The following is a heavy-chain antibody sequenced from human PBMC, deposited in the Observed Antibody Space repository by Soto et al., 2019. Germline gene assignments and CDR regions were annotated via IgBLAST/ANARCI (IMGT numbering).Heavy chain of an antibody. J-gene: IGHJ4*02. CDR3: ARESSRTQYLDY. CDR2: SHVGPDTT. V-gene: IGHV1-46*04. Sequence: QVQLEQSGAEVKKPGASMKVSCQASGYTFTSYYIHWVRQAPGQGLEWMGGSHVGPDTTMYAQKLQGRVTITRDTSTSTVYTEPSILISEDTAVYFCARESSRTQYLDYWGQGTLLTVSS. D-gene: IGHD6-19*01. CDR1: GYTFTSYY.